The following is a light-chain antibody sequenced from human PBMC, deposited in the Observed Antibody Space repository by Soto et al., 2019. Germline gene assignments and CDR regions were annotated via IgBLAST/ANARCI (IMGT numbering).Light chain of an antibody. CDR1: QGISSY. Sequence: IQLTQSTYSLSASVGERETIAFRASQGISSYLGWYQQKPGKAPILLIYDASTLHSGVPSRFSGGGSGTDFTLTISSLQPEDFATYYCQQVNVYPSTFGGGTKVDIK. V-gene: IGKV1-9*01. J-gene: IGKJ4*01. CDR2: DAS. CDR3: QQVNVYPST.